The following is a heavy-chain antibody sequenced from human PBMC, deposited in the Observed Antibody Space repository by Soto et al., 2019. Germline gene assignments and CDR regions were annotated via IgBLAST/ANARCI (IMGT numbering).Heavy chain of an antibody. CDR3: ARVLTGTHPEGLYGMGV. Sequence: QVQLVESGGGVVQPGRSLRLSCAASGFTFSSYAMHWVRQAPGKGLEWVAVISYDGSNKYYADSVKGRFTISRDNSKNTLYLQMNSLRAEDTAVYYCARVLTGTHPEGLYGMGVWGQGTTVTVSS. CDR2: ISYDGSNK. CDR1: GFTFSSYA. D-gene: IGHD1-7*01. V-gene: IGHV3-30-3*01. J-gene: IGHJ6*02.